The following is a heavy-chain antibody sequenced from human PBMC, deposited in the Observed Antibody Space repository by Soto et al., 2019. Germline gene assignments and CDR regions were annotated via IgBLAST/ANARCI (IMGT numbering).Heavy chain of an antibody. Sequence: QVQVVESGGGLVQPGGSLRLSCAASGFTFSDYYMAWIRQAPGKGLEWVTYISNSGSTTYYADSVKGRFTVSRDNTENSLYLNTNSLSAEDTAMYYCERLYISSWYILWGQGTLVTVSS. CDR2: ISNSGSTT. D-gene: IGHD6-13*01. J-gene: IGHJ4*02. CDR1: GFTFSDYY. V-gene: IGHV3-11*01. CDR3: ERLYISSWYIL.